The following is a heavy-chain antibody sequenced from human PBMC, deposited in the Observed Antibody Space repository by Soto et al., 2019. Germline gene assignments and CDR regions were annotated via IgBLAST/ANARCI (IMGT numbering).Heavy chain of an antibody. CDR3: EKGMLDQLLLRSLDI. Sequence: QVQLVESGGGVVQPGRSLRLSCVASGFTFSNYAMHWVRQAPGKGLEWVTVISYDGRNPYYADSVKGRFTISRDNSKNTLYLQMNGLRAEDTAVYYCEKGMLDQLLLRSLDIWGQGTMVTVSS. CDR1: GFTFSNYA. J-gene: IGHJ3*02. D-gene: IGHD2-2*01. CDR2: ISYDGRNP. V-gene: IGHV3-30*18.